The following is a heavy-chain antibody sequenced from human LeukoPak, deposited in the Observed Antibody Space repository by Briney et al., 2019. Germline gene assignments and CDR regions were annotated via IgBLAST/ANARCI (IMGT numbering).Heavy chain of an antibody. CDR3: AKDNEASSYYDFWSGYYPYYFDY. D-gene: IGHD3-3*01. CDR2: ISGSGGST. V-gene: IGHV3-23*01. Sequence: GGSLRLSCAASGFTFSSYAMSWVRQAPGKGLEWVSAISGSGGSTNYADSVKGRFTISRDNSKNTLYLQMNSLRAEDTAVYYCAKDNEASSYYDFWSGYYPYYFDYWGQGTLVTVSS. CDR1: GFTFSSYA. J-gene: IGHJ4*02.